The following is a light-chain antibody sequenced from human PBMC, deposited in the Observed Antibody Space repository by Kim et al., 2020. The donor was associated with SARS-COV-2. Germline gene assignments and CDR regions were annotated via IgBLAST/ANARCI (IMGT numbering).Light chain of an antibody. V-gene: IGKV1-5*01. CDR1: QSISAW. J-gene: IGKJ3*01. Sequence: QVTQSPSTLSASVGDRVTITCRASQSISAWLAWYQQKPGKAPKLLIYHASSLQSGVPSRFGGSGYGTEFTLTINNLQPDDSATYYCQHHGTFGLGTKVDS. CDR2: HAS. CDR3: QHHGT.